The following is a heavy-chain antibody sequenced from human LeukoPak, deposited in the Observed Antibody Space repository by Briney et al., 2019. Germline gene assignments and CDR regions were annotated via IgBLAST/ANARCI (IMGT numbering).Heavy chain of an antibody. Sequence: SETLSLTCTVSGGSISSYYWSWIRRPPGKGLEWIGYIYYSGSTNYNPSLKSRVTISVDTSKNQFSLKLSSVTAADTAVYYCARGQTGIAVAGFWGQGTLVTVSS. J-gene: IGHJ4*02. CDR3: ARGQTGIAVAGF. CDR2: IYYSGST. V-gene: IGHV4-59*01. CDR1: GGSISSYY. D-gene: IGHD6-19*01.